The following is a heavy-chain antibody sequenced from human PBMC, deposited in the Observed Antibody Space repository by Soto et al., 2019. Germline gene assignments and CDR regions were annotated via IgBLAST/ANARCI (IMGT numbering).Heavy chain of an antibody. CDR2: IYYTGST. D-gene: IGHD3-9*01. J-gene: IGHJ4*02. Sequence: QLQLQESGPGLVKPSETLSLTCTVSGVSISSTTYYWGWIRQPPGKGLEWIGKIYYTGSTYYNPSLKIRLTTTRGTSQRQFSLNLSSVTAADTAVYYCATAPKYLDWAHWGQGTLVAVSS. V-gene: IGHV4-39*01. CDR3: ATAPKYLDWAH. CDR1: GVSISSTTYY.